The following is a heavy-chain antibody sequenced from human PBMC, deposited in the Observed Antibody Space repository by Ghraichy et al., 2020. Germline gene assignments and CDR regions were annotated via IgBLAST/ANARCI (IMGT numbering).Heavy chain of an antibody. D-gene: IGHD1-26*01. Sequence: GALRLSCAVSGFTSSDHYLDWVRQAPGKGLEWVGRTKNKANSYTTEYAASVKGRFTISRDDSKNSMYLQMSSLKTEDTAVYYCARWRSGSADYWGQGTLVTFSS. CDR1: GFTSSDHY. J-gene: IGHJ4*02. V-gene: IGHV3-72*01. CDR3: ARWRSGSADY. CDR2: TKNKANSYTT.